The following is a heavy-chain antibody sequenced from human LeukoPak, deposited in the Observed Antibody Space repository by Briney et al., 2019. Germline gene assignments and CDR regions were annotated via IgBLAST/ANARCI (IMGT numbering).Heavy chain of an antibody. CDR3: AKARGSYYYAGVDY. Sequence: GGSLRLSCAASEFTFWMHWVRQAPGKGLEWVSGISWNSGSIGYADSVKGRFTISRDNAKNSLYLQMNSLRAEDTALYYCAKARGSYYYAGVDYWGQGTLVTVSS. CDR1: EFTFW. J-gene: IGHJ4*02. CDR2: ISWNSGSI. D-gene: IGHD1-26*01. V-gene: IGHV3-9*01.